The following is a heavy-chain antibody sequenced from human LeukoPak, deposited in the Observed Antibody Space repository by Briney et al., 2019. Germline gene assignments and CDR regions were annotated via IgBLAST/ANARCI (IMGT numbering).Heavy chain of an antibody. CDR1: GFNLNRYS. Sequence: GGSLRLSCEASGFNLNRYSMNWVRQAPGKGLEWISYISTSSGTGNYADSVKGRFTISRDNAKNTVSLQMNSLRAEDTGVYYCARAPSEIGGYYPEYFRHWGQGTLVTVSS. CDR2: ISTSSGTG. CDR3: ARAPSEIGGYYPEYFRH. J-gene: IGHJ1*01. D-gene: IGHD3-22*01. V-gene: IGHV3-48*04.